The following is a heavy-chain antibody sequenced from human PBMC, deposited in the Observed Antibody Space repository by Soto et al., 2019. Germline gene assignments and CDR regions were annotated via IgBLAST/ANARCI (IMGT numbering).Heavy chain of an antibody. CDR2: ISSSSSYI. V-gene: IGHV3-21*01. CDR3: ARDAAYGDNWYFDL. CDR1: GFTFSSYS. D-gene: IGHD4-17*01. J-gene: IGHJ2*01. Sequence: EVQLVESGGGVVKPGGSLRLSCAASGFTFSSYSMNWVRQAPGKGLEWVSSISSSSSYIYYADSVKGRFTISRDNAKNSLYLQMNSLRAEDTAVYYCARDAAYGDNWYFDLLGRGTLVTVSS.